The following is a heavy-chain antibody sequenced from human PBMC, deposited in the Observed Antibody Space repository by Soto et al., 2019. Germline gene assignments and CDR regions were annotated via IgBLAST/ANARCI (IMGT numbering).Heavy chain of an antibody. V-gene: IGHV3-74*01. CDR2: IRGDGSSI. CDR3: ARSTSGSGDGHDY. CDR1: GFTFSNHW. D-gene: IGHD3-10*01. Sequence: EVQLVESGGGLVQPGGSLRLSCAASGFTFSNHWMHWVRQAPGKGLVWVSRIRGDGSSINYGDSVKGRFTISRDNAQNTLYLQMNSLRAEDTAVYYCARSTSGSGDGHDYWGQGTLVTVSS. J-gene: IGHJ4*02.